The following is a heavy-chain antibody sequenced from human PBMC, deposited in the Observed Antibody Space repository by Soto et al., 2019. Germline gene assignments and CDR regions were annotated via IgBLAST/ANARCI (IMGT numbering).Heavy chain of an antibody. CDR1: GASMDTYY. D-gene: IGHD2-21*01. CDR3: ARGGDGYNAASEY. J-gene: IGHJ4*01. V-gene: IGHV4-59*01. CDR2: IYSSGTT. Sequence: SETLSLTCTVSGASMDTYYWSWIRQSPGKGLEWIGYIYSSGTTKYNPSLKSRLAMSVDMSKRQFSLRLRSVTAADTARYYCARGGDGYNAASEYWSHGIQVTVSS.